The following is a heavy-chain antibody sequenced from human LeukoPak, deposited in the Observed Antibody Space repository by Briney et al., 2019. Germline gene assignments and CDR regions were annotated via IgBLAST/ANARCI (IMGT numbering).Heavy chain of an antibody. CDR2: ISYDGSNK. CDR3: AKDISHYPPYYYFDY. D-gene: IGHD1-26*01. CDR1: GFTFSSYG. J-gene: IGHJ4*02. Sequence: PGGSLRLSCAASGFTFSSYGMHWVRQAPGKGLEWVAVISYDGSNKYYADSVKGRFTISRDNSKNTLYLQMNSLRAEDTAVYYCAKDISHYPPYYYFDYWGQGTLVTVSS. V-gene: IGHV3-30*18.